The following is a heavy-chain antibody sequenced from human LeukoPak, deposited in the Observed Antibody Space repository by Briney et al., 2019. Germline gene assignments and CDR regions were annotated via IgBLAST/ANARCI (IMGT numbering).Heavy chain of an antibody. CDR3: VREYSSSSGRTFDI. V-gene: IGHV3-74*01. J-gene: IGHJ3*02. D-gene: IGHD6-6*01. CDR1: GFTFSSYW. Sequence: GGSLRLSCAASGFTFSSYWMHWVRQAPGKGLVWVSRISTDGSSTNSADSVKGRLTISRDNAKNTLYLQMNSLRAEDTAVYYCVREYSSSSGRTFDIWGQGTMVTVSP. CDR2: ISTDGSST.